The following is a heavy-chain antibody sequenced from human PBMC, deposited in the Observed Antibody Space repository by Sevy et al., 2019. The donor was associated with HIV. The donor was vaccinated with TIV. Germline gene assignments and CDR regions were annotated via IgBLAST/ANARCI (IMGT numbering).Heavy chain of an antibody. CDR1: GRTFSSSA. D-gene: IGHD6-13*01. Sequence: ASVKVSCKASGRTFSSSAINWVRQAPGQGLEWMGGIIPMFGTANYVQKFQGRVTITADESTSTAYMELSSLRSEDTAVYYSARSISWYASFDYWGQGTLVTVSS. V-gene: IGHV1-69*13. CDR2: IIPMFGTA. J-gene: IGHJ4*02. CDR3: ARSISWYASFDY.